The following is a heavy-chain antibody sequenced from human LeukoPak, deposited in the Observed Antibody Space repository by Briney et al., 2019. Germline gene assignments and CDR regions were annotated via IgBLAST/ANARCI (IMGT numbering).Heavy chain of an antibody. V-gene: IGHV1-18*04. CDR2: ISAYNGNT. D-gene: IGHD3-10*01. J-gene: IGHJ5*02. CDR1: GYTFTSYG. Sequence: ASVKVSCKASGYTFTSYGISWVRRAPGQGLEWMGWISAYNGNTNYAQKLQGRVTMTTDTSTSTAYMELRSLRSDDTAVYYCARSSSVLLWFGELFADWFDPWGQGTLVTVSS. CDR3: ARSSSVLLWFGELFADWFDP.